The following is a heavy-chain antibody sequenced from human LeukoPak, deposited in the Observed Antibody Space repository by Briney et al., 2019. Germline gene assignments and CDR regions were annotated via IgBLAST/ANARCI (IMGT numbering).Heavy chain of an antibody. CDR3: ATPQGGSYYIFDY. D-gene: IGHD1-26*01. CDR2: ISAYNGNT. J-gene: IGHJ4*02. CDR1: GYTFTSYG. Sequence: ASVKVSCKPSGYTFTSYGISWVRQAPGQGLEWMGWISAYNGNTNYAQKFQGRVTMTEDTSTDTAYMELSSLRSEDTAVYYCATPQGGSYYIFDYWGQGTLVTVSS. V-gene: IGHV1-18*01.